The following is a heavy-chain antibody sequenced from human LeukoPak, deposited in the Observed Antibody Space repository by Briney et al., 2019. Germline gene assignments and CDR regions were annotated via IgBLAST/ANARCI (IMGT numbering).Heavy chain of an antibody. Sequence: PGGSLRLSCAASGFTFSSYWMSWVRQAPGKGLEWVANIKQDGSEKYYVDSVKGRFTISRDNAKNSLYLQMNSLRAEDTAVYYCARGYGDYPYYYYYMDVWGKGTTVTISS. V-gene: IGHV3-7*01. CDR2: IKQDGSEK. CDR1: GFTFSSYW. D-gene: IGHD4-17*01. CDR3: ARGYGDYPYYYYYMDV. J-gene: IGHJ6*03.